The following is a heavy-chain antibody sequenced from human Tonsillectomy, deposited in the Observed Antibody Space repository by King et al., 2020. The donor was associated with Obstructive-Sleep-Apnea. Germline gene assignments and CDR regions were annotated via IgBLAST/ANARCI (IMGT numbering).Heavy chain of an antibody. Sequence: LQLQESVPGLVKPSETLSLTCTDFVGSISSYYWSWIRQPPGKGLEWIGYVYYSGSINYNPSLKSRVTLSVDTSTNQFSLKLTSVTAADTAVYYCATYFTLGGYKSGWFDRWGQGTLVTVSS. CDR2: VYYSGSI. V-gene: IGHV4-59*08. J-gene: IGHJ5*02. D-gene: IGHD5-24*01. CDR1: VGSISSYY. CDR3: ATYFTLGGYKSGWFDR.